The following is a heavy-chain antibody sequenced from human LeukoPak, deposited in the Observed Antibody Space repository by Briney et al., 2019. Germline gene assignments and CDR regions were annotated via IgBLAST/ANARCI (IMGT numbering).Heavy chain of an antibody. V-gene: IGHV4-61*02. J-gene: IGHJ4*02. CDR3: TRDSSGYDWFYDY. CDR2: ISTSGST. Sequence: SETLSLTCTVSGASINSGNYWSWIRQPAGKGLEWIGRISTSGSTTYNPSLKSRVTMSIDTSKKQFSLMLRSVTAADTAVYYCTRDSSGYDWFYDYWGQGTLVTVSS. D-gene: IGHD5-12*01. CDR1: GASINSGNY.